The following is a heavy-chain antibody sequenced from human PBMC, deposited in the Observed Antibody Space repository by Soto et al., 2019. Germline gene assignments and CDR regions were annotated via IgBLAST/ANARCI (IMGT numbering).Heavy chain of an antibody. CDR3: VRDLKWKLRPFFDS. CDR1: GFTLSTYG. J-gene: IGHJ4*02. CDR2: ISGYNGNT. V-gene: IGHV1-18*01. D-gene: IGHD1-1*01. Sequence: QVHLLQSGAELKKPGASVKVSCKTSGFTLSTYGISWVRQAPGQGLEWMGWISGYNGNTDYARKVQDRLIMTRDTSTSTVYMELRSLTSDDTAVYYCVRDLKWKLRPFFDSWGQGTLVTVSS.